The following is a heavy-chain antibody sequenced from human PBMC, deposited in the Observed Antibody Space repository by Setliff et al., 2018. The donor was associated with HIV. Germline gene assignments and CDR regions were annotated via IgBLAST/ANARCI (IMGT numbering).Heavy chain of an antibody. CDR1: GGSISPYY. J-gene: IGHJ5*02. D-gene: IGHD2-2*03. CDR3: ARVGSCYNTRCYSWFDP. Sequence: PSETLSLTCSVSGGSISPYYWTWSRQSPGNGPEWIGYIRDTGNAHSNPSLRIRVTIAVDTSKNQLSLRLTFVTAADTAVYYCARVGSCYNTRCYSWFDPWGQGTLVTVSS. V-gene: IGHV4-59*01. CDR2: IRDTGNA.